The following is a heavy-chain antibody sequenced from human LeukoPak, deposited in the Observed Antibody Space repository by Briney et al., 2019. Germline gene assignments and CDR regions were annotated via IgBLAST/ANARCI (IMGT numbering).Heavy chain of an antibody. D-gene: IGHD2-15*01. J-gene: IGHJ4*02. CDR2: IYYSGST. Sequence: SETLSLTCTVSGGSIGSGGYYWSWIRQHPGKGLEWIGYIYYSGSTYYNPSLKSRVTISVDTSKNQFSLKLSSVTAADTAVYYCARYCSGGSCQRVDYWGQGTLVTVSS. CDR3: ARYCSGGSCQRVDY. CDR1: GGSIGSGGYY. V-gene: IGHV4-31*03.